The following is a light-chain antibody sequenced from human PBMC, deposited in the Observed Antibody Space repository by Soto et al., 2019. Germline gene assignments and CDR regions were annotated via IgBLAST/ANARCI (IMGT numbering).Light chain of an antibody. CDR2: DAS. CDR3: PQYDDLLS. CDR1: QDIAKY. V-gene: IGKV1-33*01. Sequence: DIQMTQSPSSLSASVGDRVTITCQASQDIAKYLNWYQQKPGNAPKLLIYDASELHAGVPSRLIGSGSGTDFTFTISSVKPEDFATYYCPQYDDLLSFGGGTKVEIK. J-gene: IGKJ4*01.